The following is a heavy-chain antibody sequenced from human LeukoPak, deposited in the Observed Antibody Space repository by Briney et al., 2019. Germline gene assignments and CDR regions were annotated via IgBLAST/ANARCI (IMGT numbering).Heavy chain of an antibody. Sequence: SVKVSCKASGCTVSSYAISWVRQAPGQGLEWMGRIIPIFGIANYAQKFQGRVTITADKSTSTAYMELSSLRSEDTAVYYCARESTSRGYCTNGVCSSWAFDIWGQGTMVTVSS. CDR1: GCTVSSYA. CDR2: IIPIFGIA. J-gene: IGHJ3*02. CDR3: ARESTSRGYCTNGVCSSWAFDI. V-gene: IGHV1-69*04. D-gene: IGHD2-8*01.